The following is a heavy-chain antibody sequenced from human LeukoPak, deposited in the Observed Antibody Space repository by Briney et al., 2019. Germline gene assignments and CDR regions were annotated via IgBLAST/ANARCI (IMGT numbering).Heavy chain of an antibody. CDR1: GYSFTTYW. CDR2: VYPGDSDI. J-gene: IGHJ1*01. D-gene: IGHD5-18*01. CDR3: ANPLGDCMVTSSFRSFKA. Sequence: GESLKISCKGSGYSFTTYWIGWVRPMPGKGLEWMGFVYPGDSDIRYSPSFQGQITISADKSITTAYVQWSSLKASDTAVYYCANPLGDCMVTSSFRSFKAWGRAPWSPSHQ. V-gene: IGHV5-51*01.